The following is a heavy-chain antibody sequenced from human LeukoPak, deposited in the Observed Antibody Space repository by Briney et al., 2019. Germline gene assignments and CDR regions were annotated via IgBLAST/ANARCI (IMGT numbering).Heavy chain of an antibody. J-gene: IGHJ4*02. CDR3: TLWLVHHFDY. Sequence: GGSLRLSCAASGFTFSSYCMSWVRQAPGQGLEWVSAIDPTGINTHYADSVKGRFTISRDNSKNTAYLHMNSLRAEDTALYYCTLWLVHHFDYWGQGILVTVSS. CDR1: GFTFSSYC. V-gene: IGHV3-23*05. CDR2: IDPTGINT. D-gene: IGHD6-19*01.